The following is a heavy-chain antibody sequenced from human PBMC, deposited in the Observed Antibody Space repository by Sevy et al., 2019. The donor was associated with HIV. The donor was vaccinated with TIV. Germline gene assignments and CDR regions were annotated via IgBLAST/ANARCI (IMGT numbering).Heavy chain of an antibody. CDR1: GFSFGDAW. Sequence: GGPLKLSCAASGFSFGDAWRTGVRQAPGKGLEWVGRVRGKGDGGTTEYAAPVRGRFTIARDDSKDMLYLQMKSLKTEDTGVYYCTTEGADWGQGTLVTVSS. V-gene: IGHV3-15*01. J-gene: IGHJ1*01. CDR2: VRGKGDGGTT. CDR3: TTEGAD.